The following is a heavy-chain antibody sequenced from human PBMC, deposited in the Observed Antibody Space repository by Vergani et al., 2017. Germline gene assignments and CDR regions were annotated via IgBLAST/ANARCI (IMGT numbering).Heavy chain of an antibody. Sequence: EVQLVESGGVVVQPGGSLRLFCAASGFTFDDYTMHWVRQAPGKGLEWVSLISWDGGSTYYADSVKGRFTISRDNSKNSLYLQMNSLRTEDTALYYCAKDISGWPKYYYYYYGMDVWGQGTTVTVSS. CDR3: AKDISGWPKYYYYYYGMDV. CDR2: ISWDGGST. D-gene: IGHD6-19*01. J-gene: IGHJ6*02. CDR1: GFTFDDYT. V-gene: IGHV3-43*01.